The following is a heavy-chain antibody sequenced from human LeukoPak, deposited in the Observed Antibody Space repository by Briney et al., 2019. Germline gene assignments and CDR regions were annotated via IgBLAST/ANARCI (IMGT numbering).Heavy chain of an antibody. V-gene: IGHV4-34*01. Sequence: PSETLSLTCAVYGGSFSGYYWSWIRQPPGKGLEWIGEINHSGSTNYNPSLKSRVTISIDTSKNQFSLNLSSVTAVDTAVYFYARGGGSYTYWGQGTLVTVSS. CDR3: ARGGGSYTY. D-gene: IGHD1-26*01. CDR2: INHSGST. J-gene: IGHJ4*02. CDR1: GGSFSGYY.